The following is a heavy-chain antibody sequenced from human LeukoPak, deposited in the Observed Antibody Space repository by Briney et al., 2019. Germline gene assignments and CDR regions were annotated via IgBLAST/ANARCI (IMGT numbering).Heavy chain of an antibody. J-gene: IGHJ4*02. CDR1: GGSISSRFYY. V-gene: IGHV4-39*01. D-gene: IGHD3-10*01. CDR2: IYHSGST. CDR3: ARRASGTQHFDN. Sequence: SGTLSLTCSVSGGSISSRFYYWGWIRQPPGKGLEWIGSIYHSGSTYFNPSLKSRVTISVDTYQNQFSLKLSSVTAADTAVYFCARRASGTQHFDNWGQGTLVTVSS.